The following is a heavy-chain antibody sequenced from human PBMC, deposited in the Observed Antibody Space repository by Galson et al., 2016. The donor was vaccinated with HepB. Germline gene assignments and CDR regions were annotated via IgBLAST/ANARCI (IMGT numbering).Heavy chain of an antibody. J-gene: IGHJ4*02. CDR3: ARGKVIAAEVFDY. V-gene: IGHV3-33*01. CDR2: ISYDGSNK. D-gene: IGHD6-13*01. Sequence: SLRLSCAASGLTFTTHGKHWVRQAPGKGLEWVASISYDGSNKYYTDSVKGRFTISRDTSKNTLYLHMNSLRVEDTAVYYWARGKVIAAEVFDYWGQGTLVTVSS. CDR1: GLTFTTHG.